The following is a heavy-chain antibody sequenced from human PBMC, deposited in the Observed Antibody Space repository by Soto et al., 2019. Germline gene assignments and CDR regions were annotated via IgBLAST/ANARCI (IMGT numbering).Heavy chain of an antibody. V-gene: IGHV4-30-2*01. J-gene: IGHJ4*02. Sequence: PSETLSLTCAVSGGSISSGGYSWTWIRQPPGKGLGWIGYIYHSGITYYNPSLKSRVTISVDSSKNQFSLKLSSVTAADTAVYYCARGGYSGYDRFEYWGQGTLVTVSS. CDR2: IYHSGIT. CDR1: GGSISSGGYS. D-gene: IGHD5-12*01. CDR3: ARGGYSGYDRFEY.